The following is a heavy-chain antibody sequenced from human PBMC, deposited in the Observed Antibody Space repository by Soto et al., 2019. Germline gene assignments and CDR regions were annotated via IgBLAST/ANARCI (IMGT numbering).Heavy chain of an antibody. CDR3: AGGGVRGVITRTRDYYGMDV. J-gene: IGHJ6*02. CDR1: GYSFTSYW. V-gene: IGHV5-51*01. CDR2: IYPGDSDT. Sequence: LGESLKISCKGSGYSFTSYWIGWVRQMPGKGLEWMGIIYPGDSDTRYSPSFQGQVTSSADKSISTAYLQWSSLKASDTAMYYCAGGGVRGVITRTRDYYGMDVWGQGTTVTVSS. D-gene: IGHD3-10*01.